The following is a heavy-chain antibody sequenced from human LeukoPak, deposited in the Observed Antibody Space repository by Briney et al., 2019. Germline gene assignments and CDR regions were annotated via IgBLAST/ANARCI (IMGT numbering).Heavy chain of an antibody. Sequence: PGGSLRLSCAASGFTFSSYWMHWVRQAPGKGLVWVSRINGDGGSTTYADSVKGRFTISRDNAKNTLYLQMNSLRAEDTAVYYCARDLGGYYYDSHRWGQGTLVTVSS. V-gene: IGHV3-74*01. CDR2: INGDGGST. CDR3: ARDLGGYYYDSHR. CDR1: GFTFSSYW. D-gene: IGHD3-22*01. J-gene: IGHJ4*02.